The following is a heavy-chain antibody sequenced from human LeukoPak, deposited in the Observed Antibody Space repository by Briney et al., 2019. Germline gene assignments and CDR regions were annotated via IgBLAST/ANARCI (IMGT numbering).Heavy chain of an antibody. D-gene: IGHD4-23*01. CDR2: IQNDEIDK. CDR3: AKERKLLPFDC. CDR1: GFTFNTYG. Sequence: GGSLRLSCAAPGFTFNTYGMHWVRRAPGKGLEWVAFIQNDEIDKFYADSVKGRFTISRDNSKNTLYLQMNNLRPEDTAVYYCAKERKLLPFDCWGQGTLVTVSS. V-gene: IGHV3-30*02. J-gene: IGHJ4*02.